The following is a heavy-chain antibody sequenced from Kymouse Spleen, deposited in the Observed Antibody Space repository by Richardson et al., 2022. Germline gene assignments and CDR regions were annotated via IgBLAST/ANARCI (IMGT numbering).Heavy chain of an antibody. CDR1: GGSFSGYY. D-gene: IGHD3-10*01. CDR2: INHSGST. V-gene: IGHV4-34*01. J-gene: IGHJ4*02. CDR3: ARVGYYGSGSY*GY. Sequence: QVQLQQWGAGLLKPSETLSLTCAVYGGSFSGYYWSWIRQPPGKGLEWIGEINHSGSTNYNPSLKSRVTISVDTSKNQFSLKLSSVTAADTAVYYCARVGYYGSGSY*GYWGQGTLVTVSS.